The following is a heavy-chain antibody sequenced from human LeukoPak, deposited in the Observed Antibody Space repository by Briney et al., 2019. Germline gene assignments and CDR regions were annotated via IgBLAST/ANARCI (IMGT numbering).Heavy chain of an antibody. Sequence: PSETLSLTCAVYGGSFSGYYWSWIRQPPGKGLEWIGEINHSGSTNYNPSLKSRVTISVDTSKNQFSLKLSSVTAADTAVYYCARGDYYDSSGYPYYFDYWGQGTLVTVSS. V-gene: IGHV4-34*01. CDR2: INHSGST. CDR1: GGSFSGYY. J-gene: IGHJ4*02. CDR3: ARGDYYDSSGYPYYFDY. D-gene: IGHD3-22*01.